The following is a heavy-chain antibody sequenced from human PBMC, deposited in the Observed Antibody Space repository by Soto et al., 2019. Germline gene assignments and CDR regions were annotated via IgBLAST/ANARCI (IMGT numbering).Heavy chain of an antibody. Sequence: EVQLVESGGSLVQPGGSLRLSCVASEFTFSNYWFHWVRQTPGKGLMWVSRINGDGSTTFYADSVKGRFTISRDNAKNTLYLLMNSLRAEDTALYYCARGYRWGMDVWGQGTTVTVSS. CDR3: ARGYRWGMDV. CDR2: INGDGSTT. D-gene: IGHD3-16*02. J-gene: IGHJ6*02. CDR1: EFTFSNYW. V-gene: IGHV3-74*01.